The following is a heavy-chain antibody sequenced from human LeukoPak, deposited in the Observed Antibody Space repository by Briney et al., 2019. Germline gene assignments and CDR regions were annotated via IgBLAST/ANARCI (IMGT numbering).Heavy chain of an antibody. CDR1: GIPFSNYT. Sequence: PGGSLRLSCAASGIPFSNYTVTWVRQAPGKGLVWVSSISGSSRYIHYSDSVRGRFSISRDNAKNSVYLQMDSLTADDTAVYYCARVNSALVVSSEGSWAGSLGFDHWGQGILVIVSS. CDR3: ARVNSALVVSSEGSWAGSLGFDH. D-gene: IGHD3-22*01. V-gene: IGHV3-21*06. CDR2: ISGSSRYI. J-gene: IGHJ4*02.